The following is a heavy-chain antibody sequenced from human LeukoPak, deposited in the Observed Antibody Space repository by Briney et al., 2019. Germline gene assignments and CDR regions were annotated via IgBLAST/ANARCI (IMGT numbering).Heavy chain of an antibody. J-gene: IGHJ4*02. CDR3: ARQRSSSWYDFDY. CDR2: ICYSGST. V-gene: IGHV4-59*08. CDR1: GGSISSYY. Sequence: SETLSLTCTVSGGSISSYYWSWIRQPPGKGLEWIGYICYSGSTNYNPSLKSRVTISEDTSKNQFSLKLSSVTAADTAVYYCARQRSSSWYDFDYWGQGTLVTVSS. D-gene: IGHD6-13*01.